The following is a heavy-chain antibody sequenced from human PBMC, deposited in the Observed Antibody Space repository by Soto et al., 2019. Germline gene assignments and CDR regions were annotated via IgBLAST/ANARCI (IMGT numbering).Heavy chain of an antibody. J-gene: IGHJ3*02. CDR2: IIPMFDTP. V-gene: IGHV1-69*13. CDR1: GGTFSSYA. D-gene: IGHD3-22*01. Sequence: SVKVSCKASGGTFSSYAISWVRQAPGQGLEWMGGIIPMFDTPIYAQKFQDRVTITADESTSTAYMELSSLRSEDTAVYYCARDGLYYYDSSGPMASDAFDIWGQGTMVTVSS. CDR3: ARDGLYYYDSSGPMASDAFDI.